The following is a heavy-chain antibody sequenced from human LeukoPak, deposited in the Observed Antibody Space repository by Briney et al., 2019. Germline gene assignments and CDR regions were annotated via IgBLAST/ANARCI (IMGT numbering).Heavy chain of an antibody. CDR1: AFTFNDYG. CDR2: INWSGDRT. J-gene: IGHJ6*03. V-gene: IGHV3-20*04. CDR3: ARDGYDSNGYYYYIDV. Sequence: GGSLRLSCAASAFTFNDYGMSWVRHAPGEGLEWVSGINWSGDRTVYADSVKGRFTISRDNAKNSLYLQMNSLRVEDTALYYCARDGYDSNGYYYYIDVWGKGTTVTVSS. D-gene: IGHD3-22*01.